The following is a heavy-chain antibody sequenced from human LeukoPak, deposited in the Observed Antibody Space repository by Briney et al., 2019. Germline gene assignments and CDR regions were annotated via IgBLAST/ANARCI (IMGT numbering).Heavy chain of an antibody. Sequence: PGESLKISCKGSGYTFTSYGISWVRQAPGQGLEWMGWISAYNGNTNYAQKFQGRVTMTRDTSTSTVYMELSSLRSEDTAVYYCARAIIAAAESYFDYWGQGTLVTVSS. J-gene: IGHJ4*02. D-gene: IGHD6-13*01. V-gene: IGHV1-18*01. CDR3: ARAIIAAAESYFDY. CDR1: GYTFTSYG. CDR2: ISAYNGNT.